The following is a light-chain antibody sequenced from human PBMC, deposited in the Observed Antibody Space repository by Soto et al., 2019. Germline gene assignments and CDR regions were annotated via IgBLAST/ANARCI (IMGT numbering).Light chain of an antibody. CDR3: QQLRNWPLT. V-gene: IGKV3-11*01. CDR2: DVS. J-gene: IGKJ4*01. Sequence: EIVLTQSPATLSLYPGERATLSCRASQSVDSYLTWYQQKPGQAPRLLIYDVSKRATGIPVRFSGSGSGTDFTITISSLEPEDVAVYYGQQLRNWPLTFGGGTNVEIK. CDR1: QSVDSY.